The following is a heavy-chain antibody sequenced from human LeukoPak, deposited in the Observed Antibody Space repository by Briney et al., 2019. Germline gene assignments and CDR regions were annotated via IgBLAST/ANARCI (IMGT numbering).Heavy chain of an antibody. D-gene: IGHD6-25*01. CDR2: IHHSGNRFESGST. J-gene: IGHJ1*01. V-gene: IGHV4-38-2*02. CDR3: ARNASSGFFNA. CDR1: GQSIINNYY. Sequence: SETLSLTCTVSGQSIINNYYWGWIRQSPGKGLEWIGSIHHSGNRFESGSTHYNPSLRSRVTVSADTCKNEFSLTLRSVTAADTAVYFCARNASSGFFNAWGRGTLVTVSS.